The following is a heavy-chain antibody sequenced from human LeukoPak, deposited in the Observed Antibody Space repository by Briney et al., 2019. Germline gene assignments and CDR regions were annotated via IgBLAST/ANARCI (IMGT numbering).Heavy chain of an antibody. V-gene: IGHV3-53*01. J-gene: IGHJ4*02. D-gene: IGHD6-19*01. CDR1: GFTVISNY. Sequence: GGSLRLSCAASGFTVISNYVGWVRQAPGKGLEWVSVIYSGAGTYYADSVKGRFTISRDNSMNTLYLQMNSLRAEDAAVYYCATRSSGWGQGTLVTVSS. CDR3: ATRSSG. CDR2: IYSGAGT.